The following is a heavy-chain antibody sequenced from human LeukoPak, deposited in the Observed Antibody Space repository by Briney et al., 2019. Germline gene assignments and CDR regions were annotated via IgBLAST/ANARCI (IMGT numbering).Heavy chain of an antibody. Sequence: ASVKVSCKASGYTFTSYYMHWVRQAPGQGLEWMGIINPSGGSTSYTQKFQGRVTMTRDTSTSTDYMEVSSLRSEDTAVYYCATSESGYYTRWGQGTLVTVSS. J-gene: IGHJ4*02. CDR3: ATSESGYYTR. V-gene: IGHV1-46*01. D-gene: IGHD3-3*01. CDR1: GYTFTSYY. CDR2: INPSGGST.